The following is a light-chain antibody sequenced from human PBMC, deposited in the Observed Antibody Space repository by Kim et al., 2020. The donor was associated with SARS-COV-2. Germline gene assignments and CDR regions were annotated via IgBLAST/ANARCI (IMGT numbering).Light chain of an antibody. CDR3: QQYGTNST. CDR1: QSVVLW. J-gene: IGKJ1*01. CDR2: KPS. V-gene: IGKV1-5*03. Sequence: ASVGYTVPFSCRASQSVVLWLAWYKQKPGQVPKLLMDKPSELHPGVPSRFVGGGSGTHFTLTITSLQPSDFAVYYCQQYGTNSTFGPGTKGEIK.